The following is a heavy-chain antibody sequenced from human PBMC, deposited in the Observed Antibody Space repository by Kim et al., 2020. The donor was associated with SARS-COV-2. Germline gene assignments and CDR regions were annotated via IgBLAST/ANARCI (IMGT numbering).Heavy chain of an antibody. J-gene: IGHJ2*01. CDR2: ISWNSGSI. D-gene: IGHD2-15*01. Sequence: GGSLRLSCAASGFTFGDYAMHWVRQAPGKGLEWVSGISWNSGSIGYADSVKGRFTISRDNAKNSLYLQMNSLRAEDTALYYCAKDKRYCSGGSCYPRWYFDLWGRGTLVTVSS. CDR1: GFTFGDYA. V-gene: IGHV3-9*01. CDR3: AKDKRYCSGGSCYPRWYFDL.